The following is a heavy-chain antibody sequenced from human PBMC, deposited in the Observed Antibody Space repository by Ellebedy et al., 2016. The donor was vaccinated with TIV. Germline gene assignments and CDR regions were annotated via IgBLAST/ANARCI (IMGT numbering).Heavy chain of an antibody. J-gene: IGHJ4*02. CDR1: GDSMSSRNLY. CDR2: IYSTWNK. V-gene: IGHV4-39*07. CDR3: AADRSISWYFF. Sequence: MPSETLSLTCTVSGDSMSSRNLYWGWVRQAPGEGLQWIGSIYSTWNKYYNPSLESRVSMSIYTSKNQFSLQLTSVTAADTAVYYCAADRSISWYFFWGQGTLVTVSS. D-gene: IGHD6-13*01.